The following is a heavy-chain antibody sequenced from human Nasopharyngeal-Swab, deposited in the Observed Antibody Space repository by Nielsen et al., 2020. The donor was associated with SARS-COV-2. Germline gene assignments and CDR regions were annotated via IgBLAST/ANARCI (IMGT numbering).Heavy chain of an antibody. CDR1: GFTFSSYE. CDR3: ARKGVSIFEYYYGMDV. D-gene: IGHD3-9*01. Sequence: GGSVRLSCAASGFTFSSYEMNWVRQAPGEGREWVSYISSSGSTIYYADSVKGRFTISRDNAKNSLYLQMNSLRAEDTAVYYCARKGVSIFEYYYGMDVWGQGTTVTVSS. V-gene: IGHV3-48*03. J-gene: IGHJ6*02. CDR2: ISSSGSTI.